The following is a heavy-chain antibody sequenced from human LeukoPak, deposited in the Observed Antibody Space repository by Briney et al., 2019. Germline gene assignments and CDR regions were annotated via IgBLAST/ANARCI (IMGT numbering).Heavy chain of an antibody. CDR3: PKGYSGYDFSFDY. CDR1: GFTFSSYA. V-gene: IGHV3-23*01. D-gene: IGHD5-12*01. CDR2: ISGSGGST. Sequence: GGSLRLSCAASGFTFSSYAMSWVRQAPGKGLEWVSAISGSGGSTYYADSVKGRFTISRDNSKNTLYLQMNSLRAEDTAVYYCPKGYSGYDFSFDYWGQGTLVTVSS. J-gene: IGHJ4*02.